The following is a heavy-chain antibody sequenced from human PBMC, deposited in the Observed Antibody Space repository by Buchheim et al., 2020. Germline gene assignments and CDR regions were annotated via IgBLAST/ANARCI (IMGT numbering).Heavy chain of an antibody. CDR3: ARDRDGYNFLEH. CDR1: GDSISSGGYY. V-gene: IGHV4-31*03. CDR2: TYYSGST. Sequence: QVQLQESGPGLVKPSQTLSLNCTVSGDSISSGGYYWSWIRQYPGKGLEWIGYTYYSGSTYYNPSLKSRVSISVDTSNNQFSLKLSSVTAADTAVYYCARDRDGYNFLEHWGQGTL. D-gene: IGHD5-24*01. J-gene: IGHJ4*02.